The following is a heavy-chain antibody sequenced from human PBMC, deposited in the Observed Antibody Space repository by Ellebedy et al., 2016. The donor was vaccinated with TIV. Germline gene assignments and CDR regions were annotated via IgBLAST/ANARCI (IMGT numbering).Heavy chain of an antibody. D-gene: IGHD4/OR15-4a*01. Sequence: ASVKVSCKTSGYIFTAYYIHWVRQAPGQGLEWLGWINPDRGGTNLPQKFQGRVTMTRDTSVNTAYMELSRLQSDDTALYYCARVLRATSGMDVWGQGTTVTVS. CDR1: GYIFTAYY. V-gene: IGHV1-2*02. J-gene: IGHJ6*02. CDR3: ARVLRATSGMDV. CDR2: INPDRGGT.